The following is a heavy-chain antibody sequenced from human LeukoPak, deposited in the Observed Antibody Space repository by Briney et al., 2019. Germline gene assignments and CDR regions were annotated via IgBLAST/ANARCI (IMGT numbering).Heavy chain of an antibody. V-gene: IGHV3-30*02. D-gene: IGHD2-2*01. CDR2: IRYDGSNK. CDR3: AKDPSRGYCSSTSCYFTPSYYYMDV. CDR1: GFTFSSYG. Sequence: GGSLRLSCAASGFTFSSYGMHWVRQAPGKGLEWVAFIRYDGSNKYYADSVKGRFTISRDNSKNTLYLQMNSLRAEDTAVYYCAKDPSRGYCSSTSCYFTPSYYYMDVWGKGTTVTVSS. J-gene: IGHJ6*03.